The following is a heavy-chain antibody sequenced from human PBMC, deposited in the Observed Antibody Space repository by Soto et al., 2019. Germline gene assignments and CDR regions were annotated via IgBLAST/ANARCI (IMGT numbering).Heavy chain of an antibody. Sequence: ASVKVSCKASGYTFTSYGISWVRQAPGQGLERMGWISAYNGNTNYAQKLQGRVTMTTDTSTSTAYMELRSLRSDDTAVYYCARDSSGWSSFDYWGQGTLVTVSS. CDR1: GYTFTSYG. CDR2: ISAYNGNT. D-gene: IGHD6-19*01. J-gene: IGHJ4*02. V-gene: IGHV1-18*04. CDR3: ARDSSGWSSFDY.